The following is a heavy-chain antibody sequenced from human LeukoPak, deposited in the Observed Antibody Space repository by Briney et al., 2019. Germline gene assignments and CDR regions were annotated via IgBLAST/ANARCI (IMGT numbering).Heavy chain of an antibody. D-gene: IGHD6-6*01. CDR2: ISGSGGAT. J-gene: IGHJ3*02. CDR3: AKDIAARPTDAFDI. V-gene: IGHV3-23*01. Sequence: GGSLRLSCVASGCTFTNYAMTWVRQAPGKGLEWLSGISGSGGATHYTDSVRGQFTISRDNSKNTLYLQMNSLRAEDTAVYYCAKDIAARPTDAFDIWGQGTMVTVSS. CDR1: GCTFTNYA.